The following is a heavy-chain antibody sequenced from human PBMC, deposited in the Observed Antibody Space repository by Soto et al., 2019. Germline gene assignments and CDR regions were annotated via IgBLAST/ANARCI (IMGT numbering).Heavy chain of an antibody. CDR2: ITSDGKSK. V-gene: IGHV3-74*01. Sequence: PGGSLRLSCAASGFNFTNHWMHWVRQAPGKGLVWVSRITSDGKSKAYAESVKGRFAISRDNAKNTVYLQMNGLTVEGTAVYYCARESGDWPLNWFDPWGQGTLVTVSS. CDR3: ARESGDWPLNWFDP. J-gene: IGHJ5*02. CDR1: GFNFTNHW. D-gene: IGHD2-21*02.